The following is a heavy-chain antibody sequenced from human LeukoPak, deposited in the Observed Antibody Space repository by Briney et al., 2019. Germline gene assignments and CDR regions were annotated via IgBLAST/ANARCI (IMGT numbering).Heavy chain of an antibody. CDR3: AKTESDFWSGYHFDY. CDR2: ISSSSSYI. CDR1: GFTFSSYS. Sequence: GGSLRLSCAASGFTFSSYSMNWVRQAPGKGLEWVSSISSSSSYIYYADSVKGRFTISRDNSKNTLYLQMNSLRAEDTAVYYCAKTESDFWSGYHFDYWGQGTLVTVSS. J-gene: IGHJ4*02. V-gene: IGHV3-21*04. D-gene: IGHD3-3*01.